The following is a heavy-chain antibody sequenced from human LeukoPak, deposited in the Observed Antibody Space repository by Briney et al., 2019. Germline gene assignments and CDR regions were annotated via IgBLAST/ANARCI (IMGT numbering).Heavy chain of an antibody. Sequence: GGSLRLSCAASGFTFSSYAMHWVRQAPGKGLEYVSAISSNGGSTYYANSVKGRFTISRDNSKNTLYLQMGSLRAEDTAVYYCARQRRYYGSGSYFPFDYWGQGTLVTVSS. CDR2: ISSNGGST. D-gene: IGHD3-10*01. CDR1: GFTFSSYA. CDR3: ARQRRYYGSGSYFPFDY. J-gene: IGHJ4*02. V-gene: IGHV3-64*01.